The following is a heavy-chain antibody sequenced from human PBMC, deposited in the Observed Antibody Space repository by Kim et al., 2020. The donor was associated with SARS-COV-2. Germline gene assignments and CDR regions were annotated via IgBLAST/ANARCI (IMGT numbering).Heavy chain of an antibody. V-gene: IGHV1-69*13. CDR1: GGTFSSYA. J-gene: IGHJ6*02. CDR3: ARDPISLIHEDYYYYYGMDV. CDR2: IIPIFGTA. Sequence: SVKVSCKASGGTFSSYAISWVRQAPGQGLEWMGGIIPIFGTANYAQKFQGRVTITADESTSTAYMELSSLRSEDTAVYYCARDPISLIHEDYYYYYGMDVWGQGTTVTVSS.